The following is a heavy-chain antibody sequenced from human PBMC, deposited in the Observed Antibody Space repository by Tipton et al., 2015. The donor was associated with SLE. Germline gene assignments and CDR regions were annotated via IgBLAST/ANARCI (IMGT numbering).Heavy chain of an antibody. Sequence: TLSLTCAVSGDSISSGGYSWSWIRQPPGKGLEWIGYIYHSGSTYYNPSLKSRVTISVDTSKNQFSLKLSSVTAADTAVYYCARDFEGIANPLGAFDIWGQGTMVTVSS. J-gene: IGHJ3*02. CDR1: GDSISSGGYS. CDR2: IYHSGST. D-gene: IGHD6-13*01. V-gene: IGHV4-30-2*01. CDR3: ARDFEGIANPLGAFDI.